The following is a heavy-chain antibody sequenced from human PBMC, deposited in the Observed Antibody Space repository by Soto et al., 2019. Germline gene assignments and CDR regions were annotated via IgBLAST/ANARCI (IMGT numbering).Heavy chain of an antibody. J-gene: IGHJ4*02. CDR3: ARTPRYCRGGSCYDLGGLDY. V-gene: IGHV1-69*02. CDR2: IIPILGIA. CDR1: GGTFSSYT. Sequence: QVQLVQSGAEVKKPGSSVKVSCKASGGTFSSYTISWVRQAPGQGLEWMGRIIPILGIANYAQKFQGRVTIPAAKATSTAYMGLSSLRSEDTAVYYCARTPRYCRGGSCYDLGGLDYWGQGTLVTVSS. D-gene: IGHD2-15*01.